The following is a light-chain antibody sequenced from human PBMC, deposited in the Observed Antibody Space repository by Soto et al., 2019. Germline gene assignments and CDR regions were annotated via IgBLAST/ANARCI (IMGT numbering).Light chain of an antibody. CDR2: DVI. J-gene: IGLJ2*01. CDR3: SSYTSSSTVV. V-gene: IGLV2-14*01. CDR1: SSDVGGYNY. Sequence: QSALTQPASVSGSPGQSITISCTGTSSDVGGYNYVSWYQQQPGKAPKLMIYDVINRPSGVSNRFSGSKSGNTASLTISGLQAEDEADYYCSSYTSSSTVVFGGGTKLTVL.